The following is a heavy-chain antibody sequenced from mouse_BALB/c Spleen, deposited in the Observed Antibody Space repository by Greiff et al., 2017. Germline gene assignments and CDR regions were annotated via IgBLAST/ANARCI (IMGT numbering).Heavy chain of an antibody. CDR2: INSNGGST. V-gene: IGHV5-6-2*01. CDR3: ARHYYGPGAMDY. CDR1: GFTFSSYY. Sequence: EVKLVESGGGLVKLGGSLKLSCAASGFTFSSYYMSWVRQTPEKRLELVAAINSNGGSTYYPDTVKGRFTISRDNAKNTLYLQMSSLKSEDTALYYCARHYYGPGAMDYWGQGTSVTVSS. J-gene: IGHJ4*01. D-gene: IGHD1-2*01.